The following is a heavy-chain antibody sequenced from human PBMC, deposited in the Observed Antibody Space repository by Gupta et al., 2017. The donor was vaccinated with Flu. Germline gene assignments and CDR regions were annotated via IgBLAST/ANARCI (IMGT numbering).Heavy chain of an antibody. CDR2: IWYDGSNK. D-gene: IGHD6-19*01. CDR1: GFTFSSYG. V-gene: IGHV3-33*01. Sequence: QVQLVESGGGVVQPGRSLRLSCAASGFTFSSYGLHWVRQAPGKGLEGVAVIWYDGSNKYYADSVKGRFTISRDNSKNTLYLQMNSLRAEDTAVYYCARIRAVAGTGIDYWGQGTLVTGSS. J-gene: IGHJ4*02. CDR3: ARIRAVAGTGIDY.